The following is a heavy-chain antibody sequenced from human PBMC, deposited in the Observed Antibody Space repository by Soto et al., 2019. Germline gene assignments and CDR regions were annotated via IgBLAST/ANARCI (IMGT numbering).Heavy chain of an antibody. CDR3: ARDRGYCSGGSCYPTTFYFDY. CDR2: ISYDGSNK. Sequence: GGSLRLSCAASGFTFSSYAMHWVRQAPDKGLEWVAVISYDGSNKYYADSVKGRFTISRDNSKNTLYLQMNSLRAEDTAVYYCARDRGYCSGGSCYPTTFYFDYWGQGTLVTVSS. CDR1: GFTFSSYA. D-gene: IGHD2-15*01. V-gene: IGHV3-30-3*01. J-gene: IGHJ4*02.